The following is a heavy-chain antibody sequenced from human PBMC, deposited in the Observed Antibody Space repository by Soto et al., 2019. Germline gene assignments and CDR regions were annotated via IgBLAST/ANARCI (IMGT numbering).Heavy chain of an antibody. D-gene: IGHD6-13*01. CDR2: IYYSGST. Sequence: NPSETLSLTCTVSGGSVSSGSYYWSWIRQPPGEGLEWIGYIYYSGSTNYNPSLKSRVTISVDTSKNQFSLKLSSVTAADTAVYYCASSRYYYYYYGMDVWGQGTTVTVSS. V-gene: IGHV4-61*01. CDR3: ASSRYYYYYYGMDV. CDR1: GGSVSSGSYY. J-gene: IGHJ6*02.